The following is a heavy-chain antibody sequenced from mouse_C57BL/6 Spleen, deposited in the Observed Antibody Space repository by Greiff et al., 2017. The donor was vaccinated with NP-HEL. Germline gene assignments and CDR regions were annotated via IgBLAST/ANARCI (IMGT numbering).Heavy chain of an antibody. CDR3: ANYYGSSYYAMDY. CDR1: GYTFTSYW. Sequence: QVQLQQPGAELVKPGASVKMSCKASGYTFTSYWITWVKQRPGQGLEWIGDIYPGSGSTNYNEKFKSKATLTADTSSSTAYMQLSSLTSEDSAVYYCANYYGSSYYAMDYWGQGTSVTVSS. CDR2: IYPGSGST. D-gene: IGHD1-1*01. J-gene: IGHJ4*01. V-gene: IGHV1-55*01.